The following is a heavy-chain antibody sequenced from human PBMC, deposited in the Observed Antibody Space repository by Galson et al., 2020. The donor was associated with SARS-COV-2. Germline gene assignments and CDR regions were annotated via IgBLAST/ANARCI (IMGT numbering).Heavy chain of an antibody. CDR1: GGSFSGYY. Sequence: SETLSLTCAVYGGSFSGYYWSWIRQPPGKGLEWIGEINHSGSTNYNPSLKSRVTISVDTSKNQFSLKLSSVTAADTAVYYCAREPVDTAAPGYNWFDPWGQGTLVTVSS. D-gene: IGHD5-18*01. J-gene: IGHJ5*02. CDR2: INHSGST. CDR3: AREPVDTAAPGYNWFDP. V-gene: IGHV4-34*01.